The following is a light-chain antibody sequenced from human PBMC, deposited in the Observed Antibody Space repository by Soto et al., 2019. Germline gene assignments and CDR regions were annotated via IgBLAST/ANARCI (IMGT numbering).Light chain of an antibody. J-gene: IGKJ4*01. CDR1: QSVTGSY. Sequence: IVLTQSPDTLSLSPGERATLSCRASQSVTGSYLAWYRQKPGQTPRVLIYGASTRASGIPDRFSGSGSGTDFTLTISRLEPEDFAVYYCQQYDGSLTFGGGTKVEI. CDR2: GAS. V-gene: IGKV3-20*01. CDR3: QQYDGSLT.